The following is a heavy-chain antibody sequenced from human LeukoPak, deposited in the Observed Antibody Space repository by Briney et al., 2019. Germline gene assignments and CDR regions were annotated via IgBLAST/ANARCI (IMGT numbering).Heavy chain of an antibody. Sequence: SETLSLTCTVSGGSISSSNYYWRWIRQPPGKGLEWIGCIYSSGRTYYNPSLMSRVTVSVDTSKSQFSLKLSSVAAPDTAVYYCARLGGAGDTFDIWGQGTMVTVSS. J-gene: IGHJ3*02. D-gene: IGHD4-23*01. CDR3: ARLGGAGDTFDI. CDR1: GGSISSSNYY. CDR2: IYSSGRT. V-gene: IGHV4-39*01.